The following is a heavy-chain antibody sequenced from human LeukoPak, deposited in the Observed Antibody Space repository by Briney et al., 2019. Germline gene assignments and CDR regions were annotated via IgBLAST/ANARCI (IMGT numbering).Heavy chain of an antibody. J-gene: IGHJ4*02. V-gene: IGHV3-23*01. CDR2: ISGSGGST. D-gene: IGHD3-16*01. CDR1: GFTLSSYA. CDR3: AKDPQGD. Sequence: PGGSLRLSCAASGFTLSSYAMSRVRQTPGQGLKWVSAISGSGGSTYYANSVKGRITISRDNSKKTLYLQRNSLRAEDTAVYYCAKDPQGDWGQGTLVTVSS.